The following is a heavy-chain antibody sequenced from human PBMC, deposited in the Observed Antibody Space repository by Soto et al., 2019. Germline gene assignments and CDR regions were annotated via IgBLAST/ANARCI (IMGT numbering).Heavy chain of an antibody. J-gene: IGHJ6*02. Sequence: QPGGSLRLSCAASGFTFSSYWMRWVRQAPGKGLEWVANIKQDGSEKYYVDSVKGRFTISRDNAKNSLYLQMNSLRAEDTAVYYCARAITIFGVVIIRYYYYGMDVWGQGTTVTVSS. D-gene: IGHD3-3*01. CDR1: GFTFSSYW. V-gene: IGHV3-7*01. CDR3: ARAITIFGVVIIRYYYYGMDV. CDR2: IKQDGSEK.